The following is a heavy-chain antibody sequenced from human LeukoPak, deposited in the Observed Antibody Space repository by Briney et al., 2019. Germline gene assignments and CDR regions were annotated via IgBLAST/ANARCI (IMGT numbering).Heavy chain of an antibody. J-gene: IGHJ4*02. D-gene: IGHD3-10*01. CDR3: AGEQHGSGSYYALGDY. Sequence: ASVKVSCKASGYTFTSYYMHWVRQAPGQGLEWMGIINPSGGSTSYAQKFQGRVTMTRDTSTSTVYMELSSLRSEDTAVYYCAGEQHGSGSYYALGDYWGQGTLVTVSS. V-gene: IGHV1-46*01. CDR2: INPSGGST. CDR1: GYTFTSYY.